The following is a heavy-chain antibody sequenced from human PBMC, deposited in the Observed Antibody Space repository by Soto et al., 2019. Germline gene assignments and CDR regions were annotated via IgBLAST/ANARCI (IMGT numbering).Heavy chain of an antibody. V-gene: IGHV4-34*01. CDR3: ARGTDQIVVVPAAKGKYYFDY. J-gene: IGHJ4*02. Sequence: XETLSLTCAVYGWSFSGYYWSWIRQPPGKGLDWIGEINHSGSTNYNPSLKSRVTISVDTSKNQFSLKLSSVTAADTAVYYCARGTDQIVVVPAAKGKYYFDYWGQGTLVTVS. CDR1: GWSFSGYY. D-gene: IGHD2-2*01. CDR2: INHSGST.